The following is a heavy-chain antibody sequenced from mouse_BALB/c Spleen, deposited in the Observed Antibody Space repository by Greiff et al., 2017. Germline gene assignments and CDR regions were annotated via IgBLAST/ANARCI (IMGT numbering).Heavy chain of an antibody. CDR2: ISSGSSTI. CDR1: GFTFSSFG. Sequence: EVMLVESGGGLVQPGGSRKLSCAASGFTFSSFGMHWVRQAPEKGLEWVAYISSGSSTIYYVDTVKGRFTISRDNPKNTLFLQMTSLRSEDTAMYYCARSPFITTVVGDYYAMDYWGQGTSVTVSS. V-gene: IGHV5-17*02. J-gene: IGHJ4*01. D-gene: IGHD1-1*01. CDR3: ARSPFITTVVGDYYAMDY.